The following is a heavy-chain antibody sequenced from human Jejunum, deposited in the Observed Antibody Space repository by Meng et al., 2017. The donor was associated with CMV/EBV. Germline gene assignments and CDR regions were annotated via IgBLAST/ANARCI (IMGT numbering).Heavy chain of an antibody. CDR3: VRDSSGSSYVTYFYYGMDV. D-gene: IGHD5-12*01. CDR1: SYW. Sequence: SYWMSWVRQAPGKGLEWVAYISSSGATTHYADSVKGRFTISKDDAKNSLYLQMNSLRAEDTAVYYCVRDSSGSSYVTYFYYGMDVWGQGTTVTVSS. J-gene: IGHJ6*02. V-gene: IGHV3-48*04. CDR2: ISSSGATT.